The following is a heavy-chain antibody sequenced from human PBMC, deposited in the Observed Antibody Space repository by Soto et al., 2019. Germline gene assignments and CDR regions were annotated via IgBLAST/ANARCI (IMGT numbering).Heavy chain of an antibody. D-gene: IGHD3-22*01. CDR2: INPNSGGT. J-gene: IGHJ5*02. CDR1: GYTFTGYY. V-gene: IGHV1-2*04. CDR3: ARASITMIAGRWFDP. Sequence: ASVKVSCKASGYTFTGYYMHWVRQAPGQGLEWMGWINPNSGGTNYAQKFQGWVTMTRDTSISTAYMELSRLRSDDTAVYYCARASITMIAGRWFDPWGQGTLVTVSS.